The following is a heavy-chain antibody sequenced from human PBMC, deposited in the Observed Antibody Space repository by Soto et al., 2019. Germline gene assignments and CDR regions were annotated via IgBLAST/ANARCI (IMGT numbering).Heavy chain of an antibody. CDR2: ISSSSSTI. Sequence: EVQLVESGGGLVQPGGSLRLSCSASGFTFNNVGMNWVRQAPGKGLEWVSYISSSSSTIYYADSVKGRFTISRDNAKNSLYLQMNSLRAEDTAVYYCARGYSSGWYSWFDPWGQGTLVTVSS. D-gene: IGHD6-19*01. J-gene: IGHJ5*02. V-gene: IGHV3-48*01. CDR3: ARGYSSGWYSWFDP. CDR1: GFTFNNVG.